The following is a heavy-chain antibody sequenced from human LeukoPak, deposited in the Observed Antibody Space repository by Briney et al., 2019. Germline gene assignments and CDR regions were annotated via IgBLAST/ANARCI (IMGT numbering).Heavy chain of an antibody. V-gene: IGHV4-34*01. J-gene: IGHJ4*02. Sequence: SETLSLTCAAYGGAFSGYYWSWIRQPPGKGLEWIGEINHSGSTNYNPSLKSRVTISVDTSKNQFSLKLSSVTAADTAVYYCARGVSRYYDFWSGYSHWGQGTLVTVSS. CDR1: GGAFSGYY. CDR3: ARGVSRYYDFWSGYSH. CDR2: INHSGST. D-gene: IGHD3-3*01.